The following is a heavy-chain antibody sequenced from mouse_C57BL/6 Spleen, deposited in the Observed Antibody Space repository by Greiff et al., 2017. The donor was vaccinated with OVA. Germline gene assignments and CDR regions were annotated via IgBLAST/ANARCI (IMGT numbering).Heavy chain of an antibody. J-gene: IGHJ1*03. CDR3: ARNPLITTVVDWYCDV. CDR1: GFSLTSYG. Sequence: VQLQQSGPGLVQPSQSLSITCTVSGFSLTSYGVHWVRQSPGKGLEWLGVIWSGGSTDYNAAFISRLSISKDNSKSQVFFKMNSLQADDTAIYYCARNPLITTVVDWYCDVWGTGTTVTVSS. CDR2: IWSGGST. D-gene: IGHD1-1*01. V-gene: IGHV2-2*01.